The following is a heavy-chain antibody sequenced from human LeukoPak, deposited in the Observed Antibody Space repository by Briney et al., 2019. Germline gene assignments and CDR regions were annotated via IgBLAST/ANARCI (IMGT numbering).Heavy chain of an antibody. J-gene: IGHJ4*02. D-gene: IGHD3-10*01. CDR1: GRSISSSSYY. CDR2: IYYSGST. CDR3: ARHQYMVRGAMIGY. Sequence: MPSETLSLTCTVSGRSISSSSYYWGWLRQPPGKGLEWIGSIYYSGSTYYNPSLKSRVTISVDTSKNQFSLKLSSVTAADTAVYYCARHQYMVRGAMIGYWGQGTLVTVSS. V-gene: IGHV4-39*01.